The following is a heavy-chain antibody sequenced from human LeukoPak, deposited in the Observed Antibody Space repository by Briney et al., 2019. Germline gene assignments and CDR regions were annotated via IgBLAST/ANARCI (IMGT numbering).Heavy chain of an antibody. CDR2: IDWDEDK. V-gene: IGHV2-70*11. CDR1: GFSISTRGMC. D-gene: IGHD1-20*01. CDR3: ARAYNSLCGPFDY. Sequence: SGPTLVNPTQTLTLTCTFSGFSISTRGMCVSWIRQPPGQALEWLARIDWDEDKYYSTSLKTMLTISKDTSKNQVVLTMTNMDPVDTATYYCARAYNSLCGPFDYWGQGTLVTVSS. J-gene: IGHJ4*02.